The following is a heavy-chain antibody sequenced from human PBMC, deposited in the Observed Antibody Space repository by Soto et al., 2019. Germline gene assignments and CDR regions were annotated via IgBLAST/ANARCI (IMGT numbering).Heavy chain of an antibody. D-gene: IGHD4-17*01. J-gene: IGHJ4*02. CDR3: ARSPLDYGDYASIDY. V-gene: IGHV4-30-4*01. CDR2: IYYSGST. Sequence: QVQLQESGPGLVKPSQTLSLTCTVSGGSISSGDYYWSWIRQPPGKGLEWIGYIYYSGSTYYNPSLKSRVTISVDTSKNQFSLKLSSVTAADTAVYYCARSPLDYGDYASIDYWGQGTLVTVSS. CDR1: GGSISSGDYY.